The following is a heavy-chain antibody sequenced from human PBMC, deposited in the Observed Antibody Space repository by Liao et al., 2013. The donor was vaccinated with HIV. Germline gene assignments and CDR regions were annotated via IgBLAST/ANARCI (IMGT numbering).Heavy chain of an antibody. CDR2: IYYSGST. J-gene: IGHJ4*02. Sequence: QVQLQESGPGLLKPSDTLSLTCSVSGDSITSSDYYWGWIRQPPGKGLEWIGYIYYSGSTYYNPSLKSRITISLDTSKNQFSLKLSSVTAADTAVYYCAVTPGATSALDYWGQGTLVTVSS. CDR1: GDSITSSDYY. CDR3: AVTPGATSALDY. V-gene: IGHV4-30-4*02. D-gene: IGHD1-26*01.